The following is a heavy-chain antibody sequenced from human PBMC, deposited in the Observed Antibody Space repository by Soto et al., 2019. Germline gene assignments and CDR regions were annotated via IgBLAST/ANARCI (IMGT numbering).Heavy chain of an antibody. J-gene: IGHJ4*02. V-gene: IGHV1-18*01. Sequence: GASVKVSCKASGYIFIDYGISWMRQAPGQGLEWMGWISPYNSNTHYAQNLLGRVTVTRDTSTGTAYMELRSLRSDDTAVYYCARTGGDCTQSVCYDYWGQGTLVTVSS. CDR3: ARTGGDCTQSVCYDY. CDR1: GYIFIDYG. D-gene: IGHD2-8*01. CDR2: ISPYNSNT.